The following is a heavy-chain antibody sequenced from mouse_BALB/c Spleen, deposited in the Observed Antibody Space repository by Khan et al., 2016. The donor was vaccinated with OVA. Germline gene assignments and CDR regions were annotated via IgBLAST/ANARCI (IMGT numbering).Heavy chain of an antibody. CDR3: ARRRIFDGYYGGAMDY. J-gene: IGHJ4*01. CDR1: GFTFSGFG. CDR2: ISSGSSTI. V-gene: IGHV5-17*02. D-gene: IGHD2-3*01. Sequence: EVELVESGGNLVQPGGSRKLSCAASGFTFSGFGMHWVRQAPEKGLEWVAYISSGSSTIYYADTVKGRFTISRDNPKKTLFLQMTSLRSEDTAMYYCARRRIFDGYYGGAMDYWGQGTSVTVSS.